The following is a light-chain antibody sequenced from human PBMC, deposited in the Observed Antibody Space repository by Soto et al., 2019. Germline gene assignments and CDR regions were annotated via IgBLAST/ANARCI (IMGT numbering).Light chain of an antibody. V-gene: IGKV3-15*01. CDR2: AAS. CDR1: QSVSSN. J-gene: IGKJ2*01. Sequence: ERVMTQSPATLSVSPGERATLCCGASQSVSSNLAWYQQKVGQAPRLLIYAASTRATGIPARFSGSGSGTEFTLTISSLQSEDFAFYYCQQYNNWPYTFGQGTKLEIK. CDR3: QQYNNWPYT.